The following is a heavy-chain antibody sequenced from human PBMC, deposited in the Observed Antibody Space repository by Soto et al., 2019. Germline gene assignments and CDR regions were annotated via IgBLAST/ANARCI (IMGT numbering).Heavy chain of an antibody. CDR3: ARDSSRYPGYCSSTSCYADKIGYMDV. Sequence: GGSLRLSCAASGFTFSSYGMHWVRQAPGKGLEWVAVIWYDGSNKYYADSVKGRFTISRDNSKNTLYLQMNSLKAEDTAVYYCARDSSRYPGYCSSTSCYADKIGYMDVWGKGTTVTVSS. D-gene: IGHD2-2*03. V-gene: IGHV3-33*01. CDR1: GFTFSSYG. J-gene: IGHJ6*03. CDR2: IWYDGSNK.